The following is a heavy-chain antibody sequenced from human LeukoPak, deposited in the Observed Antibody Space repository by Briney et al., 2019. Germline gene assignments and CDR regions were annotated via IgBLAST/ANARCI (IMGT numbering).Heavy chain of an antibody. V-gene: IGHV1-46*01. J-gene: IGHJ6*03. Sequence: VASVKVSCKASGYTFTGYYMHWVRQAPGQGLEWMGIINPSGGSTSYAQKFQGRVTMTRDMSTSTVYMELSSLRSEDTAVYYCARDRSYCSGGSCYSGYYYYYMDVWGKGTTVTVSS. CDR3: ARDRSYCSGGSCYSGYYYYYMDV. CDR1: GYTFTGYY. D-gene: IGHD2-15*01. CDR2: INPSGGST.